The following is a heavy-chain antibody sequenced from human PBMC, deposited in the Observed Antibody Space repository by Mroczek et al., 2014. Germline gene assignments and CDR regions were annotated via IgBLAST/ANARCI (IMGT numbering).Heavy chain of an antibody. Sequence: QVQLQQSGSGLVKPSQTLSLTCAVSGGSISSGGYSWSWIRQPPGKGLEWIGYIYHSGSTYYNPSLKSRVTISVDRSKNQFSLKLSSVTAADTAVYYCARGVRDIVVVPAADRRDYYYYYMDVWGKGTTVT. CDR3: ARGVRDIVVVPAADRRDYYYYYMDV. CDR1: GGSISSGGYS. J-gene: IGHJ6*03. CDR2: IYHSGST. V-gene: IGHV4-30-2*01. D-gene: IGHD2-2*01.